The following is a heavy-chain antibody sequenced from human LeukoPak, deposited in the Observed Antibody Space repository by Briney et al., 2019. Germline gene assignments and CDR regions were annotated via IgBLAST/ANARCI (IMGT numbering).Heavy chain of an antibody. CDR2: IYYRGNT. CDR3: TRDPKHGTQDS. D-gene: IGHD1-26*01. CDR1: GGSFTDYY. Sequence: SETLSLTCTVSGGSFTDYYWGWIRQPPGKGLEWIGSIYYRGNTFYNPSLKNRVSISIDTSKGRFSLNLNSVTAADTAVYFCTRDPKHGTQDSWGQGTLVTVS. V-gene: IGHV4-39*07. J-gene: IGHJ4*02.